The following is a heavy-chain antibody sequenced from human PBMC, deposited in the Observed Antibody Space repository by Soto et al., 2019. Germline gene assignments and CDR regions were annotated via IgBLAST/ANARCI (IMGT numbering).Heavy chain of an antibody. D-gene: IGHD4-17*01. V-gene: IGHV6-1*01. Sequence: SQTLSLTCAISGDSVSSNSAAWNWIRQSPSRGLEWLGRTYYRSKWYSDYALSVRSRITINPDTSKNQFSLHLNSVTPDDTAIYYCARLPWADYGGIFDPWGQGTLVTVPS. J-gene: IGHJ5*02. CDR2: TYYRSKWYS. CDR3: ARLPWADYGGIFDP. CDR1: GDSVSSNSAA.